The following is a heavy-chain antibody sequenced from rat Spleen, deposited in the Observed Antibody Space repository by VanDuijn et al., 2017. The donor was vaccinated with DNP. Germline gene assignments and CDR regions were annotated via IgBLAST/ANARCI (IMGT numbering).Heavy chain of an antibody. D-gene: IGHD1-4*01. V-gene: IGHV5S23*01. CDR3: ARRIPGYNSWFFDF. CDR1: GFTFSNYD. CDR2: ISTSGGST. J-gene: IGHJ1*01. Sequence: EVQLVESGGGLVQPGRSLKLSCAASGFTFSNYDMAWVRQAPTKGLEWVASISTSGGSTYYRDSAKGRFTISRDNEKGSLYLEMNSLGSEDTATYYCARRIPGYNSWFFDFWGPGTMVAVSS.